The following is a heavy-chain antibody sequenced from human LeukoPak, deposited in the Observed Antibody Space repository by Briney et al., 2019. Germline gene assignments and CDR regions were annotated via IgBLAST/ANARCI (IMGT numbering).Heavy chain of an antibody. V-gene: IGHV4-4*07. J-gene: IGHJ5*02. Sequence: SETLSLTCTVSGGSISSYYWSWIRQPAGKGLEWIGRIYTSGSTNYNPSLKSRVTMSVDTSKNQFSLKLSSVTAADTAVYYCARDKLEGQLNWFDPWGQGTLATVSS. CDR1: GGSISSYY. D-gene: IGHD6-13*01. CDR3: ARDKLEGQLNWFDP. CDR2: IYTSGST.